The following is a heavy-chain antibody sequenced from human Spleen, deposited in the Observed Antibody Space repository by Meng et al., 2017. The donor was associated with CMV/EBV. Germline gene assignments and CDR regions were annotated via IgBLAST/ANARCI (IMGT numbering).Heavy chain of an antibody. CDR2: IYSGGST. D-gene: IGHD6-6*01. Sequence: GESLKISCAASGFTVSSNYMSWVRQAPGKGLEWVSVIYSGGSTYYADSVKGRFTMSRDNAKNSLYLQMNSLRVEDTAVYYCARDWYTTSSRPFDYWGQGTLVTVSS. CDR1: GFTVSSNY. J-gene: IGHJ4*02. V-gene: IGHV3-53*01. CDR3: ARDWYTTSSRPFDY.